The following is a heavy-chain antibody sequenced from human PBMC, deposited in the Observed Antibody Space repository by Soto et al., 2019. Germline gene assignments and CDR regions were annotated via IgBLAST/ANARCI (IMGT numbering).Heavy chain of an antibody. Sequence: QLQLQESGPGLVKPSETLSLTCTVSGGSISSSSYYWGWIRQPPGKGREWIGSIYYSGSTYYNPSLKSRVTISVDTSKNQFSLKLRSVTAADTAVYYCARPRCSGGSCYEEFDYWGQGTLVTVSS. CDR3: ARPRCSGGSCYEEFDY. CDR1: GGSISSSSYY. V-gene: IGHV4-39*01. CDR2: IYYSGST. J-gene: IGHJ4*02. D-gene: IGHD2-15*01.